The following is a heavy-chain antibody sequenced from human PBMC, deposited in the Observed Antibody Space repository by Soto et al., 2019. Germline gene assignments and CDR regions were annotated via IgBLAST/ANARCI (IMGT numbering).Heavy chain of an antibody. CDR1: GFTFSSYA. J-gene: IGHJ4*02. V-gene: IGHV3-23*01. D-gene: IGHD5-12*01. CDR2: ISGSGGST. Sequence: GESLKISCAASGFTFSSYAMSWVRQAPGKGLEWVSAISGSGGSTYYADSVKGRFTISRDNSKNTLYLQMNSLRAEDTAVYYCAKGEDIVATIGGVDYWGQGTLVTVSS. CDR3: AKGEDIVATIGGVDY.